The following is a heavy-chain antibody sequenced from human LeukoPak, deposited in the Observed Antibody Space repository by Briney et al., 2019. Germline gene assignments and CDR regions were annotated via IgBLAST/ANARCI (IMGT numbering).Heavy chain of an antibody. J-gene: IGHJ3*02. CDR3: ARAPMGYSSSSDAFDI. D-gene: IGHD6-6*01. CDR1: GGSISSFY. CDR2: IYYSGST. Sequence: SETLSLTCTVSGGSISSFYWSWIRQPPGKGLEWIGYIYYSGSTYYNPSLKSRVTISVDTSKNQFSLKLSSVTAADTAVYYCARAPMGYSSSSDAFDIWGQGTMVTVSS. V-gene: IGHV4-59*12.